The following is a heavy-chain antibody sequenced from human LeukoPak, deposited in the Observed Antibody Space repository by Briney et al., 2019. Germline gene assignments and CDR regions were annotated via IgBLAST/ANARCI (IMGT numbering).Heavy chain of an antibody. CDR2: IWYDGSNK. Sequence: VGSLRLSCAASGFTFSSYGMHWVRQAPGKGLEWVAFIWYDGSNKYYADSVKGRFTISRDTSKNTLYLQMNSLRAEDTAVYYCAKAKDSDFWSGWYYFDYWGQGTLVTVSS. CDR1: GFTFSSYG. V-gene: IGHV3-30*02. D-gene: IGHD3-3*01. CDR3: AKAKDSDFWSGWYYFDY. J-gene: IGHJ4*02.